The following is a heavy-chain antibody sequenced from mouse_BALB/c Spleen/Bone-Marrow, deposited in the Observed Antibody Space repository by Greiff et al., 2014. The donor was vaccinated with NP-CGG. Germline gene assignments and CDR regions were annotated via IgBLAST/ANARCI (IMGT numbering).Heavy chain of an antibody. J-gene: IGHJ2*01. CDR3: ALYYDYDVGY. CDR2: IDPANGNT. V-gene: IGHV14-3*02. CDR1: GFNIKDTY. Sequence: VHVTQSGAELVKPGASVKLSCTASGFNIKDTYMHWVKQRPEQGLEWIGRIDPANGNTKYDPKFQGKATITADTSSNTAYLQLSSLTSEDTAVYYCALYYDYDVGYWGQGTTLTASS. D-gene: IGHD2-4*01.